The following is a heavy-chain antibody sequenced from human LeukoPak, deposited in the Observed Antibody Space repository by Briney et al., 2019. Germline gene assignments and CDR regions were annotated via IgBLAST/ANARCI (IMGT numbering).Heavy chain of an antibody. Sequence: PSETLSLTCAVSGGSFSSGGYSWSWIRQPPGKGLEWIGYIYHSGSTYYNPSLKSRVTISVDRSKNQFSLKLSSVTAADTAVYYCARGGDGYNPFDYWGQGTLVTVSS. CDR2: IYHSGST. CDR3: ARGGDGYNPFDY. V-gene: IGHV4-30-2*01. J-gene: IGHJ4*02. D-gene: IGHD5-24*01. CDR1: GGSFSSGGYS.